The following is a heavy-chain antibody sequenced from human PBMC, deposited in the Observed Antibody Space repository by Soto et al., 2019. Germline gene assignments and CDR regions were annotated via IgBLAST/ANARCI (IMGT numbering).Heavy chain of an antibody. Sequence: SETLSLTCAVYGGSLRDYYWSWLRQPPGKGLEWIGDIDHSRSSKYNPSLKSRVTMSVDTSKNQFSLILTSVTAADTAVYYCARVRAAAGKRYWFDPWGQGXLVTVHS. CDR3: ARVRAAAGKRYWFDP. V-gene: IGHV4-34*01. D-gene: IGHD6-13*01. J-gene: IGHJ5*02. CDR1: GGSLRDYY. CDR2: IDHSRSS.